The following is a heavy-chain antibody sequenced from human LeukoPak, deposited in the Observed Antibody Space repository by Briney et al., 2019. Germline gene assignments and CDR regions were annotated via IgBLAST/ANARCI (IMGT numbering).Heavy chain of an antibody. CDR1: GFTFSSYA. CDR3: AKSPSRSWYYFDY. D-gene: IGHD6-13*01. CDR2: ISGSGGST. V-gene: IGHV3-23*01. J-gene: IGHJ4*02. Sequence: GGSLRLSCAASGFTFSSYAMSWVRQAPGKGLEWVSAISGSGGSTYYADSVKGRFTIPRDNSKNTLYLQMNSLRAEDTAVYYYAKSPSRSWYYFDYWGQGTLVTVSS.